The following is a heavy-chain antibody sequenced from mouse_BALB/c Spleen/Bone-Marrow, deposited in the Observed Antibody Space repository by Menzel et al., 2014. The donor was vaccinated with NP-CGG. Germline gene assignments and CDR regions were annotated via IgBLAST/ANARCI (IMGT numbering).Heavy chain of an antibody. CDR1: GFSLXSYG. V-gene: IGHV2-5*01. Sequence: VQRVESGPGLVQPSQSLSITCTVSGFSLXSYGVHWVRQSPGKGLEWLGVIWRGGSTDYNAAFMSRLSITKDNSKSQVFFKMNSLQADDTAIYYCAKIGTTTGAMDYWGQGTSVTVSS. J-gene: IGHJ4*01. CDR2: IWRGGST. CDR3: AKIGTTTGAMDY. D-gene: IGHD2-14*01.